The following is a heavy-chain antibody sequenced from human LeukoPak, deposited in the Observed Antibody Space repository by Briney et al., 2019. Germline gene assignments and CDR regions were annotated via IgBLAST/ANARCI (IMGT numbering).Heavy chain of an antibody. D-gene: IGHD3-9*01. Sequence: RGSLRLSCAASGFTFSSYGMHWVRQAPGKGLEWVAVISFDGSNKYYADSVKGRFTISRDNSKNTLYLQMNSLRAEDTAVYYCAKGHYDILTGLDYWGQGTLVTVSS. CDR1: GFTFSSYG. CDR3: AKGHYDILTGLDY. V-gene: IGHV3-30*18. J-gene: IGHJ4*02. CDR2: ISFDGSNK.